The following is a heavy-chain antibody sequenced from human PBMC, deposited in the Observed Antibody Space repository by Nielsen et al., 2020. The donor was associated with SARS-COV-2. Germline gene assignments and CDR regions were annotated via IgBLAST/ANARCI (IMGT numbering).Heavy chain of an antibody. CDR3: ARDRASLDYDYVWGSYRAY. V-gene: IGHV7-4-1*02. D-gene: IGHD3-16*02. CDR2: INTNTGNP. Sequence: WVRQAPGQGLEWMGWINTNTGNPTYAQGFTGRFVFSLDTSVSTAYLQISSLKAEDTAVYYCARDRASLDYDYVWGSYRAYWGQGTLVTVSS. J-gene: IGHJ4*02.